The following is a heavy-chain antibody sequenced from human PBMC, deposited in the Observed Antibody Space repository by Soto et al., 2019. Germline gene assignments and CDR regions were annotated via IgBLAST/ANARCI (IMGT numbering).Heavy chain of an antibody. D-gene: IGHD3-16*02. CDR3: ASVKEGYYVYIWGSYRPETYYYYYYMDV. CDR2: IYYSRST. J-gene: IGHJ6*03. CDR1: DGSISSYY. Sequence: PSETLSLTCTVSDGSISSYYWSWIRQPPGKGLEWIGYIYYSRSTNYNPSLKSRVTISVDTSKNQFSLKLSSVTAADTAVYYCASVKEGYYVYIWGSYRPETYYYYYYMDVWGKGTTVTVSS. V-gene: IGHV4-59*08.